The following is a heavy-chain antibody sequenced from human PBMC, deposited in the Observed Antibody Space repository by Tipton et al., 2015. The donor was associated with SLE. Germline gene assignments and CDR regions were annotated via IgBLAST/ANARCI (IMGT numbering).Heavy chain of an antibody. CDR1: GFTFSSYA. J-gene: IGHJ6*03. V-gene: IGHV3-30-3*01. D-gene: IGHD4-11*01. Sequence: SLRLSCAASGFTFSSYAMHWVRQAPGKGLEWVATISYDGNNEFYADSVKGRFTISRDDSKNMFYLLMNSLRPEDTAVYYCARDSTETNYYYYDMDVWGNGTTVTVSS. CDR2: ISYDGNNE. CDR3: ARDSTETNYYYYDMDV.